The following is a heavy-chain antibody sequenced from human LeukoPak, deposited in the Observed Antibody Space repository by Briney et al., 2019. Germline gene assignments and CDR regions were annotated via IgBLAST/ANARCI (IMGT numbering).Heavy chain of an antibody. Sequence: GASVKVSCKASGYTFTSYYMHWVRQAPGQGLEWVGWINSNNGGTSYAQKFQGRVTMTRDTSITTAYMELPTLTSDDTAVYYCARGSSSPVPNFDYWGQGTLVTVSS. J-gene: IGHJ4*02. CDR3: ARGSSSPVPNFDY. CDR1: GYTFTSYY. CDR2: INSNNGGT. V-gene: IGHV1-2*02. D-gene: IGHD6-13*01.